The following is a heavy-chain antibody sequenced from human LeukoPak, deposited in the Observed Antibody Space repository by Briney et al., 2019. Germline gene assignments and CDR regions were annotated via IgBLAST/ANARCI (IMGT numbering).Heavy chain of an antibody. CDR1: GFTFSSFS. D-gene: IGHD4-17*01. V-gene: IGHV3-21*01. J-gene: IGHJ4*02. CDR3: ARGPHGDIDH. CDR2: ISGSSSSI. Sequence: GGSLRLSCAASGFTFSSFSLHWVRQPPGKGLEWVSSISGSSSSIYYAGSVNGRFTVSRDNAESTVFLHMSSLRVEDTATYYCARGPHGDIDHWGQGTIVAVSS.